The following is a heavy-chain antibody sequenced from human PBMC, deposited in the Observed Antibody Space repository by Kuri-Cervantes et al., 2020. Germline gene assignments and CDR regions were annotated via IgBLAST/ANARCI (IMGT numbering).Heavy chain of an antibody. Sequence: GGSLRLSCAASGFTFSDYYMSWIRQAPGKGLEWVSYISSSGSTIYYADSVKGRFTISRDNSKNTLYLQMNSLRAEDTAVYYCARDGHYYHGSGSPDYWGQGTLVTVSS. CDR3: ARDGHYYHGSGSPDY. CDR2: ISSSGSTI. V-gene: IGHV3-11*04. CDR1: GFTFSDYY. D-gene: IGHD3-10*01. J-gene: IGHJ4*02.